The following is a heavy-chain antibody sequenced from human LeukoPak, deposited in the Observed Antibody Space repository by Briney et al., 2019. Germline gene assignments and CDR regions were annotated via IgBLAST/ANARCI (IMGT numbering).Heavy chain of an antibody. CDR1: EFTFNTYR. V-gene: IGHV3-21*01. CDR3: ARAGEDFDC. D-gene: IGHD7-27*01. Sequence: GGSLRLSCAASEFTFNTYRMHWVRQAPGKGLEWVSSISSGGTYMYYADSVKGRFTISRGNAKNSLYLQMNSLRAEDTAVYYCARAGEDFDCWGQGTLVTVSS. J-gene: IGHJ4*02. CDR2: ISSGGTYM.